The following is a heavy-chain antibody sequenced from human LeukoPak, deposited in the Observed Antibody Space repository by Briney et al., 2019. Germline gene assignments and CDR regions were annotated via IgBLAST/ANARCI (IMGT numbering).Heavy chain of an antibody. V-gene: IGHV4-59*08. D-gene: IGHD6-13*01. CDR3: ARARYTNSWYAVDI. CDR1: SGSFSSYY. J-gene: IGHJ3*02. CDR2: IYHTGSN. Sequence: SETLSLTCLVSSGSFSSYYWTWIRQPPGKGLEWIGHIYHTGSNNYSPSLKSRVTMYVDTSKNQLSLKLSSVTAADTAMYYCARARYTNSWYAVDIWGQGTMVTVSS.